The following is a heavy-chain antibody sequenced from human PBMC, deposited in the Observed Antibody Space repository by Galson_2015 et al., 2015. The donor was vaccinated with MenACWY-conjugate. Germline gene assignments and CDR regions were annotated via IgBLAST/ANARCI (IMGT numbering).Heavy chain of an antibody. J-gene: IGHJ4*02. CDR1: GFTFSDYC. Sequence: SLRLSCAASGFTFSDYCMHWVRHAPGKGLVWVSRINPGGSSTTYADSVKDRFTISRDNAKNTLYLQMNSLRPEDTAVSYCAKSRGASFYFDSWGQGTLVTVSS. CDR3: AKSRGASFYFDS. D-gene: IGHD1-26*01. CDR2: INPGGSST. V-gene: IGHV3-74*01.